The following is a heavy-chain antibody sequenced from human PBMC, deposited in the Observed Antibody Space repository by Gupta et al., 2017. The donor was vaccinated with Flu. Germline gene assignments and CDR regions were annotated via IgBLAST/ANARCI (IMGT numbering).Heavy chain of an antibody. V-gene: IGHV4-39*01. Sequence: QLQLQESGPGLMKPSEPLSLTCTDSGGSISSRSFYWGWIRQPPGKGLEWIGGISYSGSTYYNPSLKSRVTISGDTSKNQFSLSLSSVTAADTAVYYCARQTTRTGNRDAFDIWGQGTMVTVSS. CDR3: ARQTTRTGNRDAFDI. D-gene: IGHD3/OR15-3a*01. J-gene: IGHJ3*02. CDR1: GGSISSRSFY. CDR2: ISYSGST.